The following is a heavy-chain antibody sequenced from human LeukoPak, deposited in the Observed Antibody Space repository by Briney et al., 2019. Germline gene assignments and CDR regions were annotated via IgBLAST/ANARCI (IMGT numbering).Heavy chain of an antibody. Sequence: GGSLRLSCAASGFTFSSYWMSWVRQAPGKGLEWVANIKQDGSEKYYVDSVKGRFTISRDNAKNSLYLQMNSLRAEDTAVYYCAAHCSSTSCYRWAPRSHGGYHEYFQHWGQGTLVTVSS. D-gene: IGHD2-2*01. V-gene: IGHV3-7*01. J-gene: IGHJ1*01. CDR2: IKQDGSEK. CDR1: GFTFSSYW. CDR3: AAHCSSTSCYRWAPRSHGGYHEYFQH.